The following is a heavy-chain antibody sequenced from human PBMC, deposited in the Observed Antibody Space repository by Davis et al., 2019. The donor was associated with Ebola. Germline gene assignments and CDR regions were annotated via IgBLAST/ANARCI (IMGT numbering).Heavy chain of an antibody. D-gene: IGHD5-18*01. J-gene: IGHJ5*02. V-gene: IGHV4-39*07. CDR2: IYYSGST. CDR3: ARGGYSYGPEDP. CDR1: GGSISSYY. Sequence: PSETLSLTCTVSGGSISSYYWGWIRQPPGKGLEWIGSIYYSGSTYYNPSLKSRVTISVDTSKNQFSLKLSSVTAADTAVYYCARGGYSYGPEDPWGQGTLVTVSS.